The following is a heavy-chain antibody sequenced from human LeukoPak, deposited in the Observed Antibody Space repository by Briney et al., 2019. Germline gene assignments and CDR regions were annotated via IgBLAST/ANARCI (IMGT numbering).Heavy chain of an antibody. D-gene: IGHD4-4*01. CDR3: ATADGWSYSNYLYYFDY. V-gene: IGHV4-30-4*01. CDR1: GGSISSGDYY. Sequence: SETLSLTCTVSGGSISSGDYYWSWIRQPPGKGLEWIGYIYYSGSTYYNPSLKSRVTISVDTSKNQFSLKLSSVTAADTAVYYCATADGWSYSNYLYYFDYWGQGTLVTVSS. CDR2: IYYSGST. J-gene: IGHJ4*02.